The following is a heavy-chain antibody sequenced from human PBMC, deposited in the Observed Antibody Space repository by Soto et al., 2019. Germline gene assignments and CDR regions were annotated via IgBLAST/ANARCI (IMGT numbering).Heavy chain of an antibody. V-gene: IGHV3-11*01. CDR3: AREVGYCSGGSCYFDY. CDR1: GFTFSDYY. D-gene: IGHD2-15*01. J-gene: IGHJ4*02. Sequence: GESLKISCAASGFTFSDYYMSWIRQAPGKGLEWVSYISSSGSTIYYADSVKGRFTISRDNAKNSLYLQMNSLRAEDTAVYYCAREVGYCSGGSCYFDYWGQGTLVTVSS. CDR2: ISSSGSTI.